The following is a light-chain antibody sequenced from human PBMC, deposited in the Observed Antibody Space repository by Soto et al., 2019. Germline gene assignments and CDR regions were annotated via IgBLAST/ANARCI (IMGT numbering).Light chain of an antibody. CDR2: AAS. Sequence: DIQMTQSPSSVSASVGDRVTITCRASQGISSWLAWYQKKPGKAPNLLIYAASSLQSGVPSRFSGSESRTDFTLTISSLQPEDFAVYYCQQFGGSPRMFGRGTKV. V-gene: IGKV1-12*01. CDR3: QQFGGSPRM. J-gene: IGKJ1*01. CDR1: QGISSW.